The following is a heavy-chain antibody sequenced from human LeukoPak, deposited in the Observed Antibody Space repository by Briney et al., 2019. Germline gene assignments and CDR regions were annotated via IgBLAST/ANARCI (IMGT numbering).Heavy chain of an antibody. D-gene: IGHD3-3*01. CDR2: ISTTSSTI. J-gene: IGHJ4*02. CDR3: ARDNRDFWSGYYYFDY. Sequence: GGSLRLSCAASGFTFSDYTMDWVRQAPGKGLEWVSYISTTSSTIYYADSVKGRFTVSRDNAKNSQYLQMNSLRAEDTAVYYCARDNRDFWSGYYYFDYWGQGSLVTVSS. V-gene: IGHV3-48*01. CDR1: GFTFSDYT.